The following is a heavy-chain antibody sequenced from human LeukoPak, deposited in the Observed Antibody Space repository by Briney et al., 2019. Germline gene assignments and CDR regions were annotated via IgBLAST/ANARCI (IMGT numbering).Heavy chain of an antibody. Sequence: GGSLRLSCAASGFSFSVYGMHWVCQAPGKGLEWVAVIWFDGTNKYYADSVRGRFTISRDNSKNTLFLQMNSLRAEDTAVYYCAGDDQDIVVVPAAFGYYGLDVWGQGTTVTVSS. D-gene: IGHD2-2*01. CDR3: AGDDQDIVVVPAAFGYYGLDV. CDR1: GFSFSVYG. V-gene: IGHV3-33*01. CDR2: IWFDGTNK. J-gene: IGHJ6*02.